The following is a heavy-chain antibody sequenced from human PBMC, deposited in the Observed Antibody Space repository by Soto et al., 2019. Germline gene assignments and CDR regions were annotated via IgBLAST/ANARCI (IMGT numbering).Heavy chain of an antibody. CDR1: GYTFTSYD. Sequence: ASVKVSCKASGYTFTSYDINWVRQSTGQGLEWMGWMNPNSGNTGYAQKFQGRVTMTRNTSISTAYMELSSLRSEDTAVYYCARECDSSSWYYYYYGMDVWGQGTTVTVSS. CDR2: MNPNSGNT. D-gene: IGHD6-13*01. V-gene: IGHV1-8*01. CDR3: ARECDSSSWYYYYYGMDV. J-gene: IGHJ6*02.